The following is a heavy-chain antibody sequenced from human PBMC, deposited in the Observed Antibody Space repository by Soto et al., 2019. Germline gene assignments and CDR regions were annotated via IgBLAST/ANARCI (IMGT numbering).Heavy chain of an antibody. D-gene: IGHD5-18*01. CDR2: ICWDDDK. Sequence: SGPTLVNPTQILALTCTFSGFSLSSIIVAVGWIRHPPGKALEWLAPICWDDDKYYSTSLKTRLTISKDTSQNQVVLTMNNRDPVDTATYYCARMPAMAGLFDYWGQGTLVTVSS. CDR3: ARMPAMAGLFDY. CDR1: GFSLSSIIVA. V-gene: IGHV2-70*01. J-gene: IGHJ4*02.